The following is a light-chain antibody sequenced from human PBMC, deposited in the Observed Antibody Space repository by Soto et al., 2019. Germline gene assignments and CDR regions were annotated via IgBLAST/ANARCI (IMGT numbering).Light chain of an antibody. CDR1: QNIGTN. V-gene: IGKV3-15*01. J-gene: IGKJ4*01. Sequence: EIVMTQSPAPLSVSPGERATLSGRASQNIGTNLPWYQQKFGQAPRLLISVASTMANGIPVRFSGSGSGTEFTITNSSLKSEDFAVYYCQPYKNCLFGGGTNVEI. CDR2: VAS. CDR3: QPYKNCL.